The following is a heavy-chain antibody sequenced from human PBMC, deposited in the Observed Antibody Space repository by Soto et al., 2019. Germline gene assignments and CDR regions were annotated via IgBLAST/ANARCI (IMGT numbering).Heavy chain of an antibody. Sequence: EVQQLESGGGLVQPGGSLRLSCAASGFKFDSYTMSWVRQAPGKGLEWISAILSSGSDTYYADSVKGRFTVSRDNSKNTVFLQMNSLRVEDTAVYFCARGWATVITGYWAQGTLVTVSS. D-gene: IGHD4-17*01. V-gene: IGHV3-23*05. CDR3: ARGWATVITGY. CDR2: ILSSGSDT. J-gene: IGHJ4*02. CDR1: GFKFDSYT.